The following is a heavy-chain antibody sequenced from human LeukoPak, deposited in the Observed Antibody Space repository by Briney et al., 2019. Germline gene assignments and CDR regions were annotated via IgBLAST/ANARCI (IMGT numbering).Heavy chain of an antibody. CDR1: GYTFTGHY. CDR3: ASGHTDSGYDSVGWFDP. J-gene: IGHJ5*02. V-gene: IGHV1-2*06. CDR2: INPNSGGT. Sequence: ASVKVSCKASGYTFTGHYMHWVRQAPGQGLEWMGRINPNSGGTNYAQKFQGRVTMTRDTSISTAYMELSGLRSDDTAVYYCASGHTDSGYDSVGWFDPWGQGTLVTVSS. D-gene: IGHD5-12*01.